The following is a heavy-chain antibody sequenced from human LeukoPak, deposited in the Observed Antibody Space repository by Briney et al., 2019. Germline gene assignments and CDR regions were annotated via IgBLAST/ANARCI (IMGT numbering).Heavy chain of an antibody. CDR3: ARDLASPADY. Sequence: GRSLRLSCAASGCTFSSYAMHWVRQAPGKGLEWVAVISYDGSNKYYADSVKGRFTISRDNSKNTLYLQMNSLRAEDTAVYYCARDLASPADYWGQGTLVTVSS. D-gene: IGHD1-26*01. J-gene: IGHJ4*02. CDR2: ISYDGSNK. V-gene: IGHV3-30-3*01. CDR1: GCTFSSYA.